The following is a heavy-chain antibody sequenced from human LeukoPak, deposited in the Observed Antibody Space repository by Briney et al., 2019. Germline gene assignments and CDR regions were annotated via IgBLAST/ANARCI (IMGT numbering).Heavy chain of an antibody. Sequence: GGSLRLSCAASGFTVSSYGMHWVRQAPGKGLEWVAVISYDGSNKYADSVKGRFTISSDNSKNTLYLQMNSLRAEDTAVYYCAKDDSSGWFSDIYGGSSGYFDYWGQGTLVTVSS. D-gene: IGHD6-19*01. J-gene: IGHJ4*02. V-gene: IGHV3-30*18. CDR3: AKDDSSGWFSDIYGGSSGYFDY. CDR2: ISYDGSNK. CDR1: GFTVSSYG.